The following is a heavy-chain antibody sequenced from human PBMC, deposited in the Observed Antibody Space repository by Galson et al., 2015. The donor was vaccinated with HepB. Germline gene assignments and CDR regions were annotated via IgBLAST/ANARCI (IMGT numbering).Heavy chain of an antibody. D-gene: IGHD4-11*01. V-gene: IGHV1-46*03. CDR2: INPSGGST. Sequence: SVKVSCKASGYTFTSYYMHWVRQAPGQGLEWMGIINPSGGSTSYAQKFQGRVTMTRDTSTSTVYMELSSLRSEDTAVYYCARVQSPQTDYYYYGMDVWGQGTTVTVSS. CDR1: GYTFTSYY. J-gene: IGHJ6*02. CDR3: ARVQSPQTDYYYYGMDV.